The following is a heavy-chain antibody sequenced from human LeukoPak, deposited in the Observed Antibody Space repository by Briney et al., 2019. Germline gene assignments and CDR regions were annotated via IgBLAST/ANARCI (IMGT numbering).Heavy chain of an antibody. CDR2: ISSSSSTI. J-gene: IGHJ6*03. CDR1: GFTFSSYS. D-gene: IGHD3-10*01. CDR3: ARVKVRGVINYYYYMDV. V-gene: IGHV3-48*04. Sequence: GGSLRLSCAASGFTFSSYSMNWVRQAPGKGLEWVSYISSSSSTINYADSVKGRFTISRDNAKNSLYLQMNSLRAEDTAVYYCARVKVRGVINYYYYMDVWGKGTTVTVSS.